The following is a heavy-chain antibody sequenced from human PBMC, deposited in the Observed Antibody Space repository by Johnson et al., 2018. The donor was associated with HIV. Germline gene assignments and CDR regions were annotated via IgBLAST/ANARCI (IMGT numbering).Heavy chain of an antibody. CDR2: MSSSGSTI. CDR1: GFSFSDYY. J-gene: IGHJ3*02. CDR3: ARDRAAAGTDALDI. D-gene: IGHD6-13*01. Sequence: QVQLVESGGGLVKPGGSLRLSCAASGFSFSDYYMSWIRQAPGKGLAWISYMSSSGSTIYHAESVKGRFTISRDNAKNSLYLQMNSLRAEDTAVYYCARDRAAAGTDALDIWGQGTMVTVSS. V-gene: IGHV3-11*04.